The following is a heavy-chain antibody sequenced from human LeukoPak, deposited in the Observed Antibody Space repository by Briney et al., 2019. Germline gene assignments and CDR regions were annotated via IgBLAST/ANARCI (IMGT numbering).Heavy chain of an antibody. J-gene: IGHJ4*02. CDR2: ISGSGDST. D-gene: IGHD3-3*01. Sequence: GGSLRLSCAASGFTFSSYAMSWVRQAPGKGLEWVSGISGSGDSTYYADSVKGRFTISRDNSKNTLYLQMNSLRAEDTAVYYCAKGDFWSGYSSFDYWGQGTLVTVSS. V-gene: IGHV3-23*01. CDR1: GFTFSSYA. CDR3: AKGDFWSGYSSFDY.